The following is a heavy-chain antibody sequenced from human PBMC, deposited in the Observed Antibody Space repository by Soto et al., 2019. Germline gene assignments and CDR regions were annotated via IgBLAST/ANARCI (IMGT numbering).Heavy chain of an antibody. J-gene: IGHJ6*02. V-gene: IGHV3-23*01. CDR1: GFMFNTYA. CDR3: ANRPRYYNMDV. Sequence: GASLRLSCAASGFMFNTYAMTWVRQAPAKGLEWVATITNTGGGTYYADSVKGRFTISRDNSNNRLYLQMYSLRAEDTAVYFCANRPRYYNMDVWGQGTTVTVSS. CDR2: ITNTGGGT.